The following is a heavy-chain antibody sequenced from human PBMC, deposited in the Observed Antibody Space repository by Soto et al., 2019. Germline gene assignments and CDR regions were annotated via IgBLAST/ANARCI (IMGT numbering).Heavy chain of an antibody. Sequence: GESLKISCKGSGYNFTSYWIGWVRQMPGKGLEWMGIIYPGDSDTRYSPSFQGQVTISADKSISTAYLQWSSLKASDTAMYYCARQAYCGGDCHYYFDYWGQGTLVTVSS. D-gene: IGHD2-21*02. CDR3: ARQAYCGGDCHYYFDY. CDR1: GYNFTSYW. V-gene: IGHV5-51*01. J-gene: IGHJ4*02. CDR2: IYPGDSDT.